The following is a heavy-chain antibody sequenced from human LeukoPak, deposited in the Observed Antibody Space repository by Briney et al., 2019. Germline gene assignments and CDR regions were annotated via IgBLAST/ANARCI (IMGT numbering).Heavy chain of an antibody. CDR3: AGQRRVTGPNWFGP. J-gene: IGHJ5*02. CDR1: GGSISSSHYY. V-gene: IGHV4-39*01. CDR2: IYYSGNP. Sequence: PSETLSLTCTVSGGSISSSHYYSGWVRQPPGKGLEWITSIYYSGNPYSNPPLKIRVTMSVDTSMNQFSLKLNSVTAGDTAVYYCAGQRRVTGPNWFGPWGQGTLVTVSS. D-gene: IGHD2-8*01.